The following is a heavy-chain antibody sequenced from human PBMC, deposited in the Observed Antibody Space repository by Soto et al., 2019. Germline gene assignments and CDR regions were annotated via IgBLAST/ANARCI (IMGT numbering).Heavy chain of an antibody. CDR3: TRGLGPPEVYQYGMDV. V-gene: IGHV5-51*01. J-gene: IGHJ6*02. Sequence: GESLKISCKGSGYSFTSYWIGWVRQMPGKGLEWMGIIYPGDSDTRYSPSFQGQVTISADKSISTAYLQWSSLKASDTAVYYCTRGLGPPEVYQYGMDVWGRGTTVTVSS. D-gene: IGHD6-19*01. CDR1: GYSFTSYW. CDR2: IYPGDSDT.